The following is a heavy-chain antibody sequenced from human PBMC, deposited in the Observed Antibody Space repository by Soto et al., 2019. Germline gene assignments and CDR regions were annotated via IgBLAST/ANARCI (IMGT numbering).Heavy chain of an antibody. D-gene: IGHD6-13*01. CDR2: IFSNDEK. V-gene: IGHV2-26*01. CDR1: GFSLSTSGVG. CDR3: ARRPGYSSSWESYYYYGMDV. Sequence: SRPPLVNPTHTLTLTCTFSGFSLSTSGVGVSWTRQPPGNALEWLAHIFSNDEKSYSTSLKSRLTISKDTSKSQVVLTMTNMDPVDTATYYCARRPGYSSSWESYYYYGMDVWGQGTTVTVSS. J-gene: IGHJ6*02.